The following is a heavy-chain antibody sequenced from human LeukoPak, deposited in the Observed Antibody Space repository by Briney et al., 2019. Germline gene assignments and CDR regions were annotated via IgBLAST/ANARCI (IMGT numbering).Heavy chain of an antibody. D-gene: IGHD3-16*01. V-gene: IGHV3-30-3*01. J-gene: IGHJ4*02. CDR2: ISYDGSNK. CDR3: AREGVDY. Sequence: PGGSLRLSCAASGFTFSTHAMHWVRQALGKGLEWVAVISYDGSNKYYADSVKGRFTISRDNSKNTLYLQMNSLRVEDTAVYYCAREGVDYWGQGTLVTVSS. CDR1: GFTFSTHA.